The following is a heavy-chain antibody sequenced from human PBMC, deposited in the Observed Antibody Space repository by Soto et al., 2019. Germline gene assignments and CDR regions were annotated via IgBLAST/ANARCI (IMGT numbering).Heavy chain of an antibody. CDR1: GFTFSSYA. Sequence: GGSLRLSCAASGFTFSSYAMSWVRQAPGKGLECVSTISGSGGTTYYADSVKGRFTISRDNSKNTXXXXXXXXXXXDTAVYYCAKVRSTTIFDVVSLFDYWGQGTLVTVSS. V-gene: IGHV3-23*01. CDR2: ISGSGGTT. CDR3: AKVRSTTIFDVVSLFDY. D-gene: IGHD3-3*01. J-gene: IGHJ4*02.